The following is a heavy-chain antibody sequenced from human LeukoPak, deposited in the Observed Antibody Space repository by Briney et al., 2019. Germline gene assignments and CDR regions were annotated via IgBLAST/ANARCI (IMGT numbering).Heavy chain of an antibody. CDR1: GFTFSTYS. D-gene: IGHD2-21*01. J-gene: IGHJ4*02. V-gene: IGHV3-21*01. CDR3: ARDRELLGVIAFVCDY. Sequence: GGSLRLSCAASGFTFSTYSMNWVRQAPGKGLEWVSSINTSSSYIYYAESVKGRFTISRDTAKNSLYLQMTSLRAEDTAVYYCARDRELLGVIAFVCDYWGQGNLVIVSS. CDR2: INTSSSYI.